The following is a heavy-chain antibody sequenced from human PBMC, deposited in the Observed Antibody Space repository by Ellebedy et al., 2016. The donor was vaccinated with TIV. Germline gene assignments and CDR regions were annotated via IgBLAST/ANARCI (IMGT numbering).Heavy chain of an antibody. CDR3: AKRGDCSANSCLLRD. Sequence: PGGSLRLSCAASGFTFSIHAMGWVRQAPGTGLEWFSSAGGSDGSTFYADSVRGRFTISRDNAKNTLYLQMNSLRDEDTAVYYCAKRGDCSANSCLLRDWGQGTLVTVSS. V-gene: IGHV3-23*01. D-gene: IGHD2-2*01. CDR2: AGGSDGST. J-gene: IGHJ1*01. CDR1: GFTFSIHA.